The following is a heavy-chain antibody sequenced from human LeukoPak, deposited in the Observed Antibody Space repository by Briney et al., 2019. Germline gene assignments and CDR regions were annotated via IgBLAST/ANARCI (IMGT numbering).Heavy chain of an antibody. V-gene: IGHV3-15*01. D-gene: IGHD2-15*01. Sequence: GGSLRLSCAASGFSISNAWMSWVRQAPGKGLEWVGRIKSKTDGGATEYAAPVKGRFTISREDSKNTLYLQMNSLKTEDSAVYYCTTDVLVVAASHDTFDIWGQGTMVTVSS. CDR3: TTDVLVVAASHDTFDI. CDR1: GFSISNAW. CDR2: IKSKTDGGAT. J-gene: IGHJ3*02.